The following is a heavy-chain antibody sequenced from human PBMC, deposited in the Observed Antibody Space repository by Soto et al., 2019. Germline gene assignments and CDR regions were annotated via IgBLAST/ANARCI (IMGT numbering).Heavy chain of an antibody. D-gene: IGHD6-13*01. CDR2: ISYDGSNK. CDR3: AKDRSIAAAGPVGYYYYYGMDV. CDR1: GFTFSSYG. J-gene: IGHJ6*02. Sequence: PVGSLRLSCTSSGFTFSSYGMHWVRHYPLKVLEFVSVISYDGSNKYYADSVKGRFTISRDNSKNTLYLQMNSLRAEDTAVYYCAKDRSIAAAGPVGYYYYYGMDVWGQGTTVTVSS. V-gene: IGHV3-30*18.